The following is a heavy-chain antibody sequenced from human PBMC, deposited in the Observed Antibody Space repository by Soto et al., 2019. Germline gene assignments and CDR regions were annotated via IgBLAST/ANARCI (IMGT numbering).Heavy chain of an antibody. Sequence: SETLSLTCAVSGGSISSSNWWSWVRQPPGKGLEWIGEIYHSGSTNYNPSLKSRVTISVDKSKNQFSLKLSSVTAADTAVYYCAREAIAAAEKKDYYYYYGMDVWGQGTTVTVSS. CDR1: GGSISSSNW. CDR3: AREAIAAAEKKDYYYYYGMDV. CDR2: IYHSGST. J-gene: IGHJ6*02. V-gene: IGHV4-4*02. D-gene: IGHD6-13*01.